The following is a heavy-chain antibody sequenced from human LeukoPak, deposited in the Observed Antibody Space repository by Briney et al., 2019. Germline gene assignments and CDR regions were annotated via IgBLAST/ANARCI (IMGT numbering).Heavy chain of an antibody. CDR1: GGSVSSSMYY. D-gene: IGHD1-26*01. J-gene: IGHJ4*02. CDR2: IYYSGGT. Sequence: SETLSLTCSVSGGSVSSSMYYWGWIRHPPGKGLEWIGSIYYSGGTYYNPSLKSRVIISVDTSKNQFSLKVSSVTAAETAVYYCARHSGSYYQPLDYWGQGTLVTVSS. V-gene: IGHV4-39*01. CDR3: ARHSGSYYQPLDY.